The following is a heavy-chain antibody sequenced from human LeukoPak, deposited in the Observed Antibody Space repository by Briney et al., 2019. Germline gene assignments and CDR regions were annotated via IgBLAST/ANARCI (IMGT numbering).Heavy chain of an antibody. Sequence: PGGSLRLSCAASGFTFSSYGMHWVRQAPGKGLEWVAVTWYDGSNKYYADSVKGRFTISRDNSKNTLYLQMNSLRAEDTSVYYCAKDSGYDRAPFGYWGQGTLVTVSS. V-gene: IGHV3-33*06. CDR2: TWYDGSNK. J-gene: IGHJ4*02. CDR1: GFTFSSYG. CDR3: AKDSGYDRAPFGY. D-gene: IGHD5-12*01.